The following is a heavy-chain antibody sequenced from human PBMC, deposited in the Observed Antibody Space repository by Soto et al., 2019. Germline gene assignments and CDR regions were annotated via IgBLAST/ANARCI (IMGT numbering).Heavy chain of an antibody. V-gene: IGHV1-69*12. CDR3: AREVAADGTFREDVFDI. Sequence: QVHLVQSGAEVKKSGSSVKVSCKASGGTFSNHAINWVRQAPGQGLEWMGRIIPIFTTTNYAQKFQGRVTITADESTITAYMELSSLKHDDTAVYYCAREVAADGTFREDVFDIWGQGTLVTVSS. CDR2: IIPIFTTT. CDR1: GGTFSNHA. D-gene: IGHD6-13*01. J-gene: IGHJ3*02.